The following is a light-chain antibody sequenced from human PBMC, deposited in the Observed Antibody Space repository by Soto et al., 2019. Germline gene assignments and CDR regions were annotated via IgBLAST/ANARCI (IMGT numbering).Light chain of an antibody. CDR2: EVS. V-gene: IGLV2-14*01. CDR3: ASYGSGATYV. Sequence: QSALTQPASVSGSPGQSITISCTGTSSDVGGYNYVSWYQLHPGKAPKLMIHEVSERPSGVSNRFSGSKSGNTASLTISGLQAEDEADYYCASYGSGATYVFGGGTKPTVL. CDR1: SSDVGGYNY. J-gene: IGLJ1*01.